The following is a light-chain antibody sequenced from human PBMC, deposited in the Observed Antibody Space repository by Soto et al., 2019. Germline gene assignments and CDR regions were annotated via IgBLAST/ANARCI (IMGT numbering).Light chain of an antibody. CDR3: SSYSITSTPFV. Sequence: QSALTQPASVSGSPGQSITISCTGTSSDVGGYNFVSWYQQHPGKVPKLMIYDVSNRPSGVSNRFSGSKSGNTASLTISGLQAEDEADYYCSSYSITSTPFVFVPGTKVTVL. V-gene: IGLV2-14*01. CDR1: SSDVGGYNF. J-gene: IGLJ1*01. CDR2: DVS.